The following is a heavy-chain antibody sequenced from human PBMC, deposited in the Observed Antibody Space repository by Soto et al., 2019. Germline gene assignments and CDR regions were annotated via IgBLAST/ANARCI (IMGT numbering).Heavy chain of an antibody. V-gene: IGHV5-51*01. Sequence: RESLKISCKGSGYSFTSYWIGWVRQMPGKGLEWMGIIYPGDSDTRYGPSFQGQVTISADKSISTAYLHWSSLKASDTAIYYCVRNDYDGNSVDYWGQGTLVTVSS. CDR3: VRNDYDGNSVDY. D-gene: IGHD4-17*01. CDR2: IYPGDSDT. J-gene: IGHJ4*02. CDR1: GYSFTSYW.